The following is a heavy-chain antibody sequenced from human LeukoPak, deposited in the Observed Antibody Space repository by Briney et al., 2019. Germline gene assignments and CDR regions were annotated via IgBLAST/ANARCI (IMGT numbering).Heavy chain of an antibody. V-gene: IGHV4-38-2*02. CDR1: GYSISSGYY. CDR3: AREGPQGHAGDLHFDY. J-gene: IGHJ4*02. CDR2: IYHSGST. Sequence: SETLSLTCTVSGYSISSGYYWGWIRQPPGKGLEWIGSIYHSGSTYYNPSLKSRVTISVDTSKNQFSLKLSSVTAADTAVYYCAREGPQGHAGDLHFDYWGQGTLVTVSS. D-gene: IGHD3-16*01.